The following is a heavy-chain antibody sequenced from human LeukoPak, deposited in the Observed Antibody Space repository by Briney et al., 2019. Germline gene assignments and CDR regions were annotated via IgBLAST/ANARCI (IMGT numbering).Heavy chain of an antibody. CDR3: ARDRGSGWSGNDAFDI. D-gene: IGHD6-19*01. J-gene: IGHJ3*02. CDR1: GYTFTSYG. V-gene: IGHV1-69*05. Sequence: GASVKVSCKASGYTFTSYGISWVRQAPGQGLEWMGGIIPIFGTANYAQKFQGRVTITTDESTSTAYMELSSLRSEDTAVYYCARDRGSGWSGNDAFDIWGQGTMVTVSS. CDR2: IIPIFGTA.